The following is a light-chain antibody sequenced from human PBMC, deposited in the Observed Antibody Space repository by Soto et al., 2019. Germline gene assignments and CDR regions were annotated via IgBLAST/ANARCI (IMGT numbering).Light chain of an antibody. Sequence: ENVLTESPGTLSLSPGERATLSCRASQGVSGNYLAWYQQKPGQAPRLLIQGASIRATGIPDRFSGSGSGTDFSLTISRLEAEDFAVYYCHQYGSSQLTFGGGTKVDIK. CDR1: QGVSGNY. CDR2: GAS. J-gene: IGKJ4*01. CDR3: HQYGSSQLT. V-gene: IGKV3-20*01.